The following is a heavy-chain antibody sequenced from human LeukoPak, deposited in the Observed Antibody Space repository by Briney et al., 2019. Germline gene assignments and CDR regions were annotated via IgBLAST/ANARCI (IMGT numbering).Heavy chain of an antibody. CDR3: ARGADGVSSNSRGWFDP. J-gene: IGHJ5*02. Sequence: GGSLRLSCAASGFTFSSYSMNWVRQAPGKGLEWVSFISSSSSYIYYADSLKGRFTISRDNAKNSLYLQMNSLRAEDTAVYYCARGADGVSSNSRGWFDPWGQGTLVTVSS. D-gene: IGHD2-8*01. V-gene: IGHV3-21*01. CDR1: GFTFSSYS. CDR2: ISSSSSYI.